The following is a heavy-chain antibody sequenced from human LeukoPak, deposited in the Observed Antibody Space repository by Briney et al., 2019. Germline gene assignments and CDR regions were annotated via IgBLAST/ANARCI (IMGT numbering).Heavy chain of an antibody. Sequence: GGSLRLSCAASGFTFSSYGMHWVRQAPGKGLEWVAVISYDGSNKYYADSVKGRFTISRGNSKNTLYLQMNSLRAEDTAVYYCAKDGKLRDFDWLSIYWGQGTLVTVSS. CDR2: ISYDGSNK. V-gene: IGHV3-30*18. CDR3: AKDGKLRDFDWLSIY. J-gene: IGHJ4*02. D-gene: IGHD3-9*01. CDR1: GFTFSSYG.